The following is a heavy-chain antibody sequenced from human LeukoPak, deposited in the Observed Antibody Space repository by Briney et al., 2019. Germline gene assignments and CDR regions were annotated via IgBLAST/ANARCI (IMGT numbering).Heavy chain of an antibody. J-gene: IGHJ5*01. D-gene: IGHD3-22*01. CDR2: ISYDGSTQ. V-gene: IGHV3-30*04. CDR1: GFTFRSYS. CDR3: ARDPYDSGWFDY. Sequence: GGSLSLSCVASGFTFRSYSMHWVRQAPGKGPEWVAVISYDGSTQYYADCVKGRVTISRDNSKNTLYLQLNSLRADDTAVYYCARDPYDSGWFDYWGQGTLLTVSS.